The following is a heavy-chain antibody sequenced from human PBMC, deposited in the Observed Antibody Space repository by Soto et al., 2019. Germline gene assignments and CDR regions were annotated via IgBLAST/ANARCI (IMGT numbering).Heavy chain of an antibody. V-gene: IGHV3-30-3*01. CDR2: ISYDGSNK. J-gene: IGHJ6*02. Sequence: QVQLVESGGGVVQPGRSLRLSCAASGFTFSSYAMYWVRQAPGKGLEWVAVISYDGSNKYYADSVKGRFTISRDNSKNTLYLQMNSLRAEDTAVYYCARGSVTMVRGALDVWGQGTTVTVSS. D-gene: IGHD3-10*01. CDR3: ARGSVTMVRGALDV. CDR1: GFTFSSYA.